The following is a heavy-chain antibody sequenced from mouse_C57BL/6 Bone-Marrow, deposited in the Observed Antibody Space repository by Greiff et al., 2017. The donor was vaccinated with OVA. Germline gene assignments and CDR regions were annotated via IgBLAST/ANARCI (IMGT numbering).Heavy chain of an antibody. CDR1: GFTFSDYG. V-gene: IGHV5-17*01. CDR2: ISSGSSTI. Sequence: EVKLVESGGGLVKPGGSLKLSCAASGFTFSDYGMHWVRQAPEKGLEWVAYISSGSSTIYYADTVKGRFTISRDNAKNTLFLQMTSLRSEDTAMYYCARGRLSGFAYWGQGTLVTVSA. D-gene: IGHD1-1*02. J-gene: IGHJ3*01. CDR3: ARGRLSGFAY.